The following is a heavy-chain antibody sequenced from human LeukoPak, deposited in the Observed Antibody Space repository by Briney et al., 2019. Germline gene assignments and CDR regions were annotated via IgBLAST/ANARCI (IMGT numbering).Heavy chain of an antibody. CDR1: GGSFSDYY. D-gene: IGHD5-18*01. J-gene: IGHJ6*03. CDR3: VRVGYRYVINDWSRTGLGAYPTKYYYHMDV. CDR2: IDPSGST. V-gene: IGHV4-34*01. Sequence: SETLSLTCAVYGGSFSDYYWGWIRQPPGKGLEWIGEIDPSGSTNYSPSLKNRVTISVDTSKNQFSLKLSSVAAADTAVYFYVRVGYRYVINDWSRTGLGAYPTKYYYHMDVWDKGATVTVSS.